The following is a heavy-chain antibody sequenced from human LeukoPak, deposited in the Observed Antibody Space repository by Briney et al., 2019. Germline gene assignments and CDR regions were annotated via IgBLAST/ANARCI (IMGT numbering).Heavy chain of an antibody. J-gene: IGHJ4*02. CDR1: GSTFISYG. CDR2: ISAYNGNT. CDR3: AASGYYDSSGYYSFDY. D-gene: IGHD3-22*01. V-gene: IGHV1-18*01. Sequence: ASVKVSCKASGSTFISYGISWVRQAPGQGLEWMGWISAYNGNTNYAQKLQGRVTMTTDTSTSTAYMELRSLRSDDTAVYYCAASGYYDSSGYYSFDYWGQGTLVTVSS.